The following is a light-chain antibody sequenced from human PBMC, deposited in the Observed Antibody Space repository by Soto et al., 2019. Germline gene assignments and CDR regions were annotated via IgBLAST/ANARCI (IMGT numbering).Light chain of an antibody. J-gene: IGKJ4*01. V-gene: IGKV1-39*01. CDR2: TAS. CDR1: QSISRN. CDR3: QQSHSSPLS. Sequence: IQMTQSPSSLSASVGDRVTITCRASQSISRNLNWYQQKPGKAPELLIYTASNLQSGVPSRFSGSGSGTDFVLTISILQPEDSAVYYCQQSHSSPLSFGGGTKVDIK.